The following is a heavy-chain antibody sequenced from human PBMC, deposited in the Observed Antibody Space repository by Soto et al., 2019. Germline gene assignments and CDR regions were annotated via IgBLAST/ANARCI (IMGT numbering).Heavy chain of an antibody. V-gene: IGHV4-34*01. J-gene: IGHJ6*02. CDR3: ARITSYCGMDV. Sequence: SETLSLTCAVYGGSFSGYYWSWIRQPPGKGLEWIGEINHSGSTNYNPSLKSRVTISVDTSKNQFSLKLSSVTAADTAVYYCARITSYCGMDVWGQGTTVTVSS. CDR2: INHSGST. D-gene: IGHD3-10*01. CDR1: GGSFSGYY.